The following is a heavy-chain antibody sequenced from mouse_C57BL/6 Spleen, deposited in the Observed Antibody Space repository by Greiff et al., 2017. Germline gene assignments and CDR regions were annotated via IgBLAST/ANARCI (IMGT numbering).Heavy chain of an antibody. V-gene: IGHV5-17*01. Sequence: EVQLVESGGGLVKPGGSLKLSCAASGFTFSDYGMHWVRQAPEKGLEWVAYISSGSSTIYYADTVKGRFTISRDNAKNTLFLQMPRLRSEDTAMYYCARGKSPPFDYWGQGTTLTVSS. CDR1: GFTFSDYG. CDR2: ISSGSSTI. CDR3: ARGKSPPFDY. J-gene: IGHJ2*01.